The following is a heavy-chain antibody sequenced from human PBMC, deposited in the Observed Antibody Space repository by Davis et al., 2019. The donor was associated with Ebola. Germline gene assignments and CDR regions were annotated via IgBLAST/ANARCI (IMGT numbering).Heavy chain of an antibody. Sequence: MPGGSLRLSCTVSGGSISSYYWSWVRQPPGKGLEWIGYIYYDGSTNYNPSLKSRVTMLLDRSKAQFSLKLRSVTAADTAVYFCARHPGGNNYDPWSYYFDYWGLGLLVTVSS. CDR1: GGSISSYY. CDR3: ARHPGGNNYDPWSYYFDY. CDR2: IYYDGST. J-gene: IGHJ4*02. V-gene: IGHV4-59*08. D-gene: IGHD1/OR15-1a*01.